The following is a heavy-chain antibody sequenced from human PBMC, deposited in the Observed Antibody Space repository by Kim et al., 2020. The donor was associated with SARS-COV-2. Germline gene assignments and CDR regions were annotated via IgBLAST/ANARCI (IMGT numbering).Heavy chain of an antibody. J-gene: IGHJ4*02. D-gene: IGHD6-19*01. CDR3: ATRAGTVEYYFDY. V-gene: IGHV1-24*01. Sequence: YAQKFQGRVTMTEDTSTDTAYMELRSLRSEDTAVYYCATRAGTVEYYFDYWGQGTLVTVSS.